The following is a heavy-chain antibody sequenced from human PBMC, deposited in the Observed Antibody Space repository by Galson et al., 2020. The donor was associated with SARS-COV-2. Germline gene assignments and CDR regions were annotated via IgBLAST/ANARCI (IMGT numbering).Heavy chain of an antibody. J-gene: IGHJ5*02. CDR3: ARLRYSISNWGGWFDP. CDR2: IYIAGDT. V-gene: IGHV3-53*01. D-gene: IGHD3-16*01. Sequence: GGSLRLSCVASGFSVSGSYMTWVRQAPGQGLDWVSVIYIAGDTYYGDSVKGRFTVSRDDSKNTVSLQMDRLRVEDTAVYYCARLRYSISNWGGWFDPRGPGTLVTVSS. CDR1: GFSVSGSY.